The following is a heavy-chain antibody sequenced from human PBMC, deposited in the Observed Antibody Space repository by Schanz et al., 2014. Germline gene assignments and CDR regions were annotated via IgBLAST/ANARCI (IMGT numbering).Heavy chain of an antibody. CDR3: TRVDSGYDSDRYYYYYYMDV. CDR2: ISSSGSTI. Sequence: QVQLVESGGGLVKPGGSLRLSCAASGFTFSDYYMSWIRQAPGKGLEWVSYISSSGSTIYYAGAVKGRFTISRDNAKNSLYLQMNSLRAEDTAVYYCTRVDSGYDSDRYYYYYYMDVWGKGTKVTVSS. CDR1: GFTFSDYY. J-gene: IGHJ6*03. V-gene: IGHV3-11*01. D-gene: IGHD5-12*01.